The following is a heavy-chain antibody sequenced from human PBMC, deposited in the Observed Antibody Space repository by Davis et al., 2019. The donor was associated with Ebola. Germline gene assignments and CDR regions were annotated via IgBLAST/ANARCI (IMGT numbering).Heavy chain of an antibody. D-gene: IGHD3-3*01. Sequence: GEFLKISCAASGFTFSSYEMNWVRQAPGKGLEWVSYISSSGSTIYYADSVKGRFTISRDNAKNSLYLQMNSLRAEDTAVYYCAKSPGAYDFWSGYYGWYFDLWGRGTLVTVSS. CDR3: AKSPGAYDFWSGYYGWYFDL. J-gene: IGHJ2*01. V-gene: IGHV3-48*03. CDR2: ISSSGSTI. CDR1: GFTFSSYE.